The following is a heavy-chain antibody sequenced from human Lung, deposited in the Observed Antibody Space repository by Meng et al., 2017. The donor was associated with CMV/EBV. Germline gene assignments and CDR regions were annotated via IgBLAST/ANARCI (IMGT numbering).Heavy chain of an antibody. CDR1: GGSISSYY. D-gene: IGHD6-19*01. Sequence: QVQLQESGPGLVKPSETLPLTCTVSGGSISSYYWSWIRQSAGKGLEWIGRIYTSGTTIYNPSLKSRLTLSLDTSKNQFSLKLNSVTAADTAVYYCARAEADTGNFDYWGQGTLVTVSS. V-gene: IGHV4-4*07. J-gene: IGHJ4*02. CDR3: ARAEADTGNFDY. CDR2: IYTSGTT.